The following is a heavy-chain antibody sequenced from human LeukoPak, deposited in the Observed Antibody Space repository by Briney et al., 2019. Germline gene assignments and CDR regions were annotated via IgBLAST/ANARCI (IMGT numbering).Heavy chain of an antibody. CDR3: GRGESYYYYYMDV. D-gene: IGHD3-16*01. J-gene: IGHJ6*03. Sequence: GGSLRLSCAPSGFTFSRFGMHWVRQAPGKGLGGVAFIRYDVSNKYYADSVKGRFTISRDNSKNTLYLQMNSRRADDTAVYYCGRGESYYYYYMDVWGKGTTVTVSS. V-gene: IGHV3-30*02. CDR1: GFTFSRFG. CDR2: IRYDVSNK.